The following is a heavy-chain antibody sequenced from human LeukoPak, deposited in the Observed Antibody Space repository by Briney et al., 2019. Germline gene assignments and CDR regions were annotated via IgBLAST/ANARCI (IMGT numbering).Heavy chain of an antibody. D-gene: IGHD6-19*01. CDR3: ARDWASGRSPFDY. CDR1: GFTFSSYA. J-gene: IGHJ4*02. CDR2: ISYDGSNK. V-gene: IGHV3-30-3*01. Sequence: TGGSLRLSCAASGFTFSSYAMHWVRQAPGKGLEWVAVISYDGSNKCYADSVKGRFTISRDNSKNTLYLQMNSLRAEDTAVYYCARDWASGRSPFDYWGQGTLVTVSS.